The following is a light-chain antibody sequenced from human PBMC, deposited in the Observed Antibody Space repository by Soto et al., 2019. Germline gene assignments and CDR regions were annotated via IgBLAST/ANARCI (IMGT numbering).Light chain of an antibody. V-gene: IGKV3-15*01. J-gene: IGKJ5*01. CDR3: QQYNDWPRT. CDR2: GAS. Sequence: IFMTQSPATLSVSPGERVTLSCRASQSFSSNLAWYQHKPGQAPRLLIYGASTTATDVPPRFSGSGSGTEFTLTISNLQSEDFAVYYCQQYNDWPRTFGQGTRLEI. CDR1: QSFSSN.